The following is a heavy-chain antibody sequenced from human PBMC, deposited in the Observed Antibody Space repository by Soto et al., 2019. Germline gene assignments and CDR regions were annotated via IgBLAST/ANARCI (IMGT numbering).Heavy chain of an antibody. CDR2: IFYRSKWHN. J-gene: IGHJ3*01. V-gene: IGHV6-1*01. Sequence: SQTLSLTCVLSGDSTSSNTAVWNWIRQSPSRGLEWLGRIFYRSKWHNEYAESVRSRITISPDTSKNQLSLQLNSVTSEDTAVYSCATAPPLVGGLRNVFDFWGQGTMVTGS. CDR3: ATAPPLVGGLRNVFDF. CDR1: GDSTSSNTAV. D-gene: IGHD3-10*01.